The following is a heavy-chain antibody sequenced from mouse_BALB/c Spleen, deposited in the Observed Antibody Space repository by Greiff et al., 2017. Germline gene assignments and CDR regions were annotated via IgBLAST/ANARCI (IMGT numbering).Heavy chain of an antibody. Sequence: VQLQQSGPELVRPGVSVKISCKGSSYTFTDYAMHWVKQSHAKSLEWIGVISTYYGNTNYNQKFKGKATMTVDKSSSTAYMELARLTSEDSAVYYCAIDGYYAWFAYWGQGTLVTVSA. CDR3: AIDGYYAWFAY. CDR2: ISTYYGNT. J-gene: IGHJ3*01. V-gene: IGHV1-67*01. D-gene: IGHD2-3*01. CDR1: SYTFTDYA.